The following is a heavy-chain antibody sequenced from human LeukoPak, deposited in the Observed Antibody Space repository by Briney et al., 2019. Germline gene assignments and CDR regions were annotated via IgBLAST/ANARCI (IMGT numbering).Heavy chain of an antibody. CDR2: ISYDGSNK. Sequence: PGGSLRLSCAASGFIFSSYAMHCVRQAPGKGLEWVAVISYDGSNKYYADSVKGRFTISRDNSKNTLYLQMNSLRAEDTAVYYCAKTRIAARNCFDYWGQGTLVTVSS. D-gene: IGHD6-6*01. J-gene: IGHJ4*02. CDR1: GFIFSSYA. V-gene: IGHV3-30-3*02. CDR3: AKTRIAARNCFDY.